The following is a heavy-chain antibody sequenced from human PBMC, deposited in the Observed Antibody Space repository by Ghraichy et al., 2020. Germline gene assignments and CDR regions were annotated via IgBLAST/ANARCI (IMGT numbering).Heavy chain of an antibody. D-gene: IGHD4/OR15-4a*01. CDR3: AGAFSQGWLDP. CDR1: GFSLRSYG. V-gene: IGHV3-33*01. J-gene: IGHJ5*02. Sequence: GGSLRLSCAASGFSLRSYGMHWVRQAPGKGLEWVAVVWHDGTNKYYAESVQGRFTISRDTSKNTLYLQMNSLRVEDTAVYYCAGAFSQGWLDPWGQGTLVTVSS. CDR2: VWHDGTNK.